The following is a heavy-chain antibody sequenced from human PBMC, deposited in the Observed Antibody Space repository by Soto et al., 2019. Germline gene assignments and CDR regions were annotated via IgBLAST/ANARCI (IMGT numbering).Heavy chain of an antibody. V-gene: IGHV1-2*04. Sequence: GASVKVSCKASGYTFTGYYMHWVRQAPGQGLEWMGWINPNSGGTNYAQKFQGWVTMTRDTSISTAYMGLSRLRSDDTAVYYCARDLRAAASPFSTRYGMDVWGQGTTVTVSS. D-gene: IGHD6-13*01. CDR1: GYTFTGYY. CDR2: INPNSGGT. J-gene: IGHJ6*02. CDR3: ARDLRAAASPFSTRYGMDV.